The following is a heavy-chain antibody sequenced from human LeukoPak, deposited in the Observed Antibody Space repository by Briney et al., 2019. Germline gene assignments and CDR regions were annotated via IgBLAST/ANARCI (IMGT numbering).Heavy chain of an antibody. CDR1: GGSISSSSYY. V-gene: IGHV4-39*07. D-gene: IGHD3-22*01. CDR3: ARDKYYFDSNGYLHFDY. J-gene: IGHJ4*02. Sequence: SETLSLTCTVSGGSISSSSYYWGWIRQPPGKGLEWIASIYDNENTYYNPSLKSRVAMSIDPSKNQFSLKLTSVTAADTAVYYCARDKYYFDSNGYLHFDYWGQGTLATVSS. CDR2: IYDNENT.